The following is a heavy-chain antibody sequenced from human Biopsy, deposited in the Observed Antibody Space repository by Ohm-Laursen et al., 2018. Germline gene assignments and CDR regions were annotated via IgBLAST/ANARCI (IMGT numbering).Heavy chain of an antibody. CDR1: GYSFSTYD. CDR2: MIPSSGKT. D-gene: IGHD6-6*01. V-gene: IGHV1-8*01. J-gene: IGHJ5*02. Sequence: ASVKVSCKAPGYSFSTYDVNWVRQARGQGLEWMGWMIPSSGKTGYAQRFQGRVTLTMNTSISTAYMELSGLRSEDTAVYFCARGYSRRVSIFEASIYWFDTWGQGTLVTVSS. CDR3: ARGYSRRVSIFEASIYWFDT.